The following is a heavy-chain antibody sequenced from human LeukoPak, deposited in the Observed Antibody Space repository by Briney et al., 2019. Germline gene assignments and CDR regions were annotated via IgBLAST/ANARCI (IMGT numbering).Heavy chain of an antibody. CDR2: ISAYNGNT. D-gene: IGHD3-9*01. V-gene: IGHV1-18*01. Sequence: ASVKVSCKASGYTFTSYGISWVRQAPGQGLEWMGWISAYNGNTNYAQKLQGRVTMTTDTSTSTAYMELRSLRSDDTAVYYCARDYYDTLTGYSPFDYWGQGTLVTVSS. CDR1: GYTFTSYG. J-gene: IGHJ4*02. CDR3: ARDYYDTLTGYSPFDY.